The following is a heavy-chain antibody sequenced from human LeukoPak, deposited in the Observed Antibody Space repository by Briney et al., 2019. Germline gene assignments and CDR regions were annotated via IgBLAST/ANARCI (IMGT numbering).Heavy chain of an antibody. CDR2: ISSSSSTI. J-gene: IGHJ4*02. D-gene: IGHD6-13*01. CDR1: GFTFSAYS. CDR3: ARDVLIAAPGRADY. V-gene: IGHV3-48*04. Sequence: GGSLRLSCAASGFTFSAYSMNWVRQAPGKGLEWVSYISSSSSTIYYADSVKGRFTISRDNAKNSLYLQMNSLRAEDTAVYYCARDVLIAAPGRADYWGQGTLVTVSS.